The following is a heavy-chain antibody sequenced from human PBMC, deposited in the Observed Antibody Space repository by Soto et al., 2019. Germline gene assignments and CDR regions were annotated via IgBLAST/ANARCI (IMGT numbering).Heavy chain of an antibody. J-gene: IGHJ4*02. CDR2: IYHSGST. CDR3: AGPRGSGWYVDY. CDR1: GGSISSSNW. Sequence: QVQLQESGPGLVKPSGTLSLTCAVSGGSISSSNWWSWVRQPPGKGLEWIGEIYHSGSTNYNSSLKSGVTISVDETKNQFSLKLSSVTAADTAVYYCAGPRGSGWYVDYWGQGTLVTVSS. V-gene: IGHV4-4*02. D-gene: IGHD6-19*01.